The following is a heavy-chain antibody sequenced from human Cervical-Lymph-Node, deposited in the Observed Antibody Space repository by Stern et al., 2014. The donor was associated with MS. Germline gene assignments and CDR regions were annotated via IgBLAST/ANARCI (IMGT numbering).Heavy chain of an antibody. CDR2: IYSSGDT. Sequence: QVQLQESGPGLVRPSQTLSLTCTVSGGSIRSGDYYWSWIRQAPGAGLECIGYIYSSGDTYYNPSLQTRLTISIDTSRNQFSLKMNSVTAADTAVYYCARVEPDHVSWTGPYPNLNFFDPWGQGSLVIVTS. J-gene: IGHJ5*02. CDR1: GGSIRSGDYY. CDR3: ARVEPDHVSWTGPYPNLNFFDP. D-gene: IGHD3/OR15-3a*01. V-gene: IGHV4-30-4*01.